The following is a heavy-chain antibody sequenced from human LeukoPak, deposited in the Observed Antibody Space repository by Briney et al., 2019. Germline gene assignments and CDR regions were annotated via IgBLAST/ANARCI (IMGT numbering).Heavy chain of an antibody. Sequence: QPGGSLRLSCAASGSTFRSHTMNWVRQAPGKGLEWISYISNTGSVIYYADSVKGRFTISRDNAKNSLYLQMNSLRAEDTAVYYCARNLPAADYWGQGTLVTVSS. CDR2: ISNTGSVI. CDR1: GSTFRSHT. V-gene: IGHV3-48*04. CDR3: ARNLPAADY. D-gene: IGHD2-2*01. J-gene: IGHJ4*02.